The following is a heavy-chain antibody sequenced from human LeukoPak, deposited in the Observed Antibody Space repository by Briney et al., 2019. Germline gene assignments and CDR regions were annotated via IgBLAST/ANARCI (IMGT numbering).Heavy chain of an antibody. D-gene: IGHD1-26*01. J-gene: IGHJ4*02. V-gene: IGHV1-2*02. CDR1: GYTFTASN. CDR2: ISPNNGAT. Sequence: GASVKVSCKASGYTFTASNLHWVRQAPGQGLEWMGWISPNNGATTYAQNFQGRAIMTRDTSISTAYIELSRLTSDDTAVYFCATEGSSGYWGQGTLVTVSS. CDR3: ATEGSSGY.